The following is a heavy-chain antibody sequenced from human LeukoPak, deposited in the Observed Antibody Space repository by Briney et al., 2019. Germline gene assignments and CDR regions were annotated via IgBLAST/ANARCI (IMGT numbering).Heavy chain of an antibody. CDR2: INSSGSI. CDR3: ARPRYFNDGSGHTDI. CDR1: DGSFSGYY. J-gene: IGHJ3*02. Sequence: TSETLSLTCGVYDGSFSGYYWTWIRQSPGKGLEWIGEINSSGSINYNPSLKSRVTISLDTSKSQFSLKLISVTAADTAVYYCARPRYFNDGSGHTDIWGQGTMVTVSS. D-gene: IGHD3-22*01. V-gene: IGHV4-34*01.